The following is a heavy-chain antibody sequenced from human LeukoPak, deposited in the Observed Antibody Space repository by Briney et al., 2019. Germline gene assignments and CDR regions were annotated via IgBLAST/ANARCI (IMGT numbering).Heavy chain of an antibody. J-gene: IGHJ5*02. CDR2: INHSGST. CDR1: GGSFSGYY. Sequence: SETLSLTCAVYGGSFSGYYWSWIRQPPGKGLEWIGEINHSGSTNYNPSLKSRVTISVDTSKNQFSLKLSSVTAADTAVYYCARGGRWRWFDPWGQRTLVTVSS. D-gene: IGHD4-23*01. CDR3: ARGGRWRWFDP. V-gene: IGHV4-34*01.